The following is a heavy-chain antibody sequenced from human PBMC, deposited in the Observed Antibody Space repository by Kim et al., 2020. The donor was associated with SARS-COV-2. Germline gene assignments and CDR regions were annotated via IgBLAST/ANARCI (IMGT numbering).Heavy chain of an antibody. J-gene: IGHJ3*02. CDR3: TKGPGPYDTSPLWTFDI. Sequence: GGSLRLSCAASGFTFSTYAMTWVRQAPGKGLEWVSTISGSDGSTYYADSVKGRFTISRYNSKNTLYLQMNSLRPEDMAIYYCTKGPGPYDTSPLWTFDIWGQGTMVTVSS. CDR2: ISGSDGST. V-gene: IGHV3-23*01. CDR1: GFTFSTYA. D-gene: IGHD3-22*01.